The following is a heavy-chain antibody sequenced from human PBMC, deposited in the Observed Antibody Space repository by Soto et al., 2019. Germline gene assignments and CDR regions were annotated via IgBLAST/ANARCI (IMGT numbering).Heavy chain of an antibody. CDR1: GGSFSCYY. D-gene: IGHD3-16*01. V-gene: IGHV4-34*01. CDR3: GRGKQGDSPPQRPFAI. Sequence: SETLSLTCAVYGGSFSCYYWSWIRQPPGKGLEWIGEIDHSGSTNYNPSLKSRVTMSVDTSKNQFSLKLSSVTAADTAVYYCGRGKQGDSPPQRPFAIWGQGTMVTVSS. J-gene: IGHJ3*02. CDR2: IDHSGST.